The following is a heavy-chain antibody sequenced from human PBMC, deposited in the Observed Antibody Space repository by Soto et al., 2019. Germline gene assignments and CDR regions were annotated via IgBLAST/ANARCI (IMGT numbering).Heavy chain of an antibody. J-gene: IGHJ5*02. CDR1: GGTFASYY. D-gene: IGHD6-13*01. V-gene: IGHV1-46*01. CDR3: ARASYSSSFNWFDP. CDR2: INRSGGST. Sequence: ASGKVSVSSAGGTFASYYRHVWRQAPGQGLEWMGIINRSGGSTSYAQKFQGRVTMTRDTSTSTVYMELSSLRSEDTAVYYCARASYSSSFNWFDPWGQGTLVTVSS.